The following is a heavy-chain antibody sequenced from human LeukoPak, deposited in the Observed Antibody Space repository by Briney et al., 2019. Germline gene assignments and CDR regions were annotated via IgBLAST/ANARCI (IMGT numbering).Heavy chain of an antibody. CDR2: INPTGGST. CDR3: ARDNSVGDNAWWFDP. D-gene: IGHD1-26*01. CDR1: GYTFTSYN. V-gene: IGHV1-46*01. Sequence: GASVKVSCKASGYTFTSYNMHWVRQAPGQGLEWMGLINPTGGSTGYAQKFQGRVTMTRDMSTSTDYMELSSLRSEDTAIYYCARDNSVGDNAWWFDPWGQGTLVTVSS. J-gene: IGHJ5*02.